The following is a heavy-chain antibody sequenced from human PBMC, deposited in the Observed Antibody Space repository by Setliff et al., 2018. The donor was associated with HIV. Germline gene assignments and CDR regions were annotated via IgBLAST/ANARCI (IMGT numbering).Heavy chain of an antibody. V-gene: IGHV4-39*07. CDR2: IYYSGST. D-gene: IGHD2-21*02. Sequence: LSLTCTVSGGSISSNSYYWGWIRQSPGKRLEWIGSIYYSGSTYYNPSLKSRVTISVDTSKNQFSLKQTSVTAADTAAYFCARGRVTGHSFDYWGQGALVTVSS. CDR3: ARGRVTGHSFDY. J-gene: IGHJ4*02. CDR1: GGSISSNSYY.